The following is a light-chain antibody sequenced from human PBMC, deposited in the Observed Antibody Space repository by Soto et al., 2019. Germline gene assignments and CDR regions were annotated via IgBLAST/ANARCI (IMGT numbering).Light chain of an antibody. V-gene: IGKV1-5*01. CDR2: DAS. J-gene: IGKJ5*01. CDR1: QSISSW. CDR3: QQSNRYPIT. Sequence: DNQRTQSPATLSASLGDRITITCRASQSISSWLAWYQQKPGKAPKLLIYDASSLESGVPSRFSGSGSGTEFTLTINSLQPEDFATYYCQQSNRYPITFGQGTRLE.